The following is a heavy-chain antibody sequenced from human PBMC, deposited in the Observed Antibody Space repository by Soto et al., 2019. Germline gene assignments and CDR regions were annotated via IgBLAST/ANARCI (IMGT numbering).Heavy chain of an antibody. CDR3: AKDFWGTQLIYYYYYMDV. CDR1: GFTFSSYA. D-gene: IGHD2-8*01. J-gene: IGHJ6*03. Sequence: GGSLRLSCAASGFTFSSYAMSWVRQAPGKGLEWVSAISGSGGSTYYADSVKGRFTISRDNSKNTLYLQMNSLRAEDTAVYYCAKDFWGTQLIYYYYYMDVWGKGTTVTVSS. V-gene: IGHV3-23*01. CDR2: ISGSGGST.